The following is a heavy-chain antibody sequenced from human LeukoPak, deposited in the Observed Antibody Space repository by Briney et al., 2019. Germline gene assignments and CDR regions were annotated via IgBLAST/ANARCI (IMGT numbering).Heavy chain of an antibody. CDR1: GGTLSSYA. CDR3: ARDSEVRRNLWHY. D-gene: IGHD3-10*01. Sequence: SVKVSCKASGGTLSSYAISWVRQAPGQGLEWMGGIIPIFGTANYAQKFQGRVTITADGSTSTAYMELSSLRSEDTAVYYCARDSEVRRNLWHYWGQGTLVTVSS. CDR2: IIPIFGTA. V-gene: IGHV1-69*13. J-gene: IGHJ4*02.